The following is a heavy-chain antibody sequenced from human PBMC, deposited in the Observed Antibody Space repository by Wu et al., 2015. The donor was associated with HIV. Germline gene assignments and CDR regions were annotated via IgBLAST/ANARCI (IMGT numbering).Heavy chain of an antibody. CDR3: ARLSGSWPFYYGMDV. Sequence: QVQLVQSGAEVKKPGSSVKVSCKASGATFGTYGFNWVRQAPGGGLEWMGRITPMFGKPNYAQKFLGRVTITADGSTNTAYMELTSLRSEDTAVYYCARLSGSWPFYYGMDVWGQGTTVTVSS. J-gene: IGHJ6*02. V-gene: IGHV1-69*13. D-gene: IGHD6-13*01. CDR2: ITPMFGKP. CDR1: GATFGTYG.